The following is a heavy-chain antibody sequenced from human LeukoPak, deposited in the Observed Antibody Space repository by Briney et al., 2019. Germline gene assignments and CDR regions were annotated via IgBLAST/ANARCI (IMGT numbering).Heavy chain of an antibody. D-gene: IGHD4-17*01. CDR2: FNSDGSST. CDR1: GFTFSSSW. J-gene: IGHJ6*02. V-gene: IGHV3-74*01. CDR3: ARGGVTTVITHYYYGMDV. Sequence: GGSLRLSCAASGFTFSSSWMHWVRQAPGKGLVWVSRFNSDGSSTSYADSVKGRFTISRDNAKNTLYLQMNSLRAEDTAVYYCARGGVTTVITHYYYGMDVWGQGTTVTVSS.